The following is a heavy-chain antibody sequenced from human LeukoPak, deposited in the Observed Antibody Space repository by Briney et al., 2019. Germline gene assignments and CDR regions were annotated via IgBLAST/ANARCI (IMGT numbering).Heavy chain of an antibody. V-gene: IGHV3-9*01. CDR3: AKDLGPLLSGAFDI. Sequence: GGSLRLSCAASGFTFDDYAMHWVRQAPGKGPEWVSGISWNSGSIGYADSVKGRFTISRNNAKNSLYLQMNSLRAEDTALYYCAKDLGPLLSGAFDIWGQGTMVTVSS. CDR2: ISWNSGSI. CDR1: GFTFDDYA. D-gene: IGHD3-3*01. J-gene: IGHJ3*02.